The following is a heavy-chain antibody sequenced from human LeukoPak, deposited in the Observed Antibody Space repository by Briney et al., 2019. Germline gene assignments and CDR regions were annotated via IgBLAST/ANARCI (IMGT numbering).Heavy chain of an antibody. CDR1: VYTLTELS. V-gene: IGHV1-24*01. D-gene: IGHD4-11*01. Sequence: ASVNVSCKVSVYTLTELSMHWVRQAPGKGLEWMGGFDPEDGETIYAQKFQGRVTMTEDTSTDTAYMELSSLRSEDTAVYYCATDLRFSPTAADYWGQGTLVTVSS. J-gene: IGHJ4*02. CDR3: ATDLRFSPTAADY. CDR2: FDPEDGET.